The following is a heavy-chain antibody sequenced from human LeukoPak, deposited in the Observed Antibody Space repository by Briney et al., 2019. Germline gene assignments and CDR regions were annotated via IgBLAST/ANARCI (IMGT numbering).Heavy chain of an antibody. D-gene: IGHD4-17*01. V-gene: IGHV7-4-1*02. Sequence: ASVKVSCKASGYTFTSYDINWVRQATGQGLEWMGWINTNTGNPTYAQGFTGRFVFSLDTSVSTAYLQISSLKAEDTAVYYCARPDPYGDYYSVFDYWGQGTLVTVSS. J-gene: IGHJ4*02. CDR3: ARPDPYGDYYSVFDY. CDR2: INTNTGNP. CDR1: GYTFTSYD.